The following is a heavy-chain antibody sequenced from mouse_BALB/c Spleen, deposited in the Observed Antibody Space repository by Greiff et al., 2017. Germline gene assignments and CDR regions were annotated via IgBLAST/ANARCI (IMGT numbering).Heavy chain of an antibody. V-gene: IGHV2-9*02. CDR3: ARDAPLLRLFAY. D-gene: IGHD1-2*01. Sequence: VKLMESGPGLVAPSQSLSITCTVSGFSLTSYGVHWVRQPPGKGLEWLGVIWAGGSTNYNSALMSRLSISKDNSKSQVFLKMNSLQTDDTAMYYCARDAPLLRLFAYWGQGTLVTVSA. CDR1: GFSLTSYG. J-gene: IGHJ3*01. CDR2: IWAGGST.